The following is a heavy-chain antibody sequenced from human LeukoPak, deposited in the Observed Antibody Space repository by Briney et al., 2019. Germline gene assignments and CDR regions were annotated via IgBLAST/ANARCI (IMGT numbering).Heavy chain of an antibody. D-gene: IGHD1-26*01. V-gene: IGHV3-23*05. CDR1: GFSFNSYI. Sequence: GGSLRLSCAASGFSFNSYIMNWVRQAPGKGLQWVANILASGSPTYYADSVKGRFIISRDNSKNTVCLQMNSLRVEDTAIYYCAKYGPQDSGSSHFDYWGQGALVTVSS. CDR2: ILASGSPT. J-gene: IGHJ4*02. CDR3: AKYGPQDSGSSHFDY.